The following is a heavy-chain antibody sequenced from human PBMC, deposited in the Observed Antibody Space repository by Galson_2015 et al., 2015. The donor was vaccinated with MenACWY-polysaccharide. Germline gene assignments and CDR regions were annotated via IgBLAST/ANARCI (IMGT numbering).Heavy chain of an antibody. J-gene: IGHJ3*01. D-gene: IGHD2-15*01. CDR3: ARDKSGGSWDAFDF. CDR1: GYTFTTYT. V-gene: IGHV1-3*01. Sequence: SVKVSCTASGYTFTTYTMHWVRQAPGQGPEWMGWINAGNGNTKYSQKFQGRVTISRDTSANTAYMELSSLRSEDTAVYYCARDKSGGSWDAFDFWGQGTMVTVSS. CDR2: INAGNGNT.